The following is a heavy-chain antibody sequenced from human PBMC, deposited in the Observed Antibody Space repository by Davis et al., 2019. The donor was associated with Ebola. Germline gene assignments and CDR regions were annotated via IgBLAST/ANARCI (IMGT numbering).Heavy chain of an antibody. Sequence: GESLKISCAASGFTFSSYSMNWVRQAPGKGLEWVSSISSSSSYIYYADSVKGRFTISRDNAKNSLYPQMNSLRAEDTAVYYCARATTELVYYYYYMDVWGKGTTVTVSS. CDR2: ISSSSSYI. V-gene: IGHV3-21*04. D-gene: IGHD1-26*01. J-gene: IGHJ6*03. CDR1: GFTFSSYS. CDR3: ARATTELVYYYYYMDV.